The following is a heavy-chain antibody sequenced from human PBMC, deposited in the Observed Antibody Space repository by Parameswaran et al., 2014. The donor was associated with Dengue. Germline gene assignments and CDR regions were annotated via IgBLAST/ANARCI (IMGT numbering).Heavy chain of an antibody. D-gene: IGHD3-22*01. Sequence: KWIRQPPGKGLEWVSYISSSSSTIYYADSVKGRFTISRDNAKNSLYLQMNSLRAEDTAVYYCARDLVRGRGYYDSSGYYSYPTENAFDIWGQGTMVTVSS. V-gene: IGHV3-48*01. CDR2: ISSSSSTI. CDR3: ARDLVRGRGYYDSSGYYSYPTENAFDI. J-gene: IGHJ3*02.